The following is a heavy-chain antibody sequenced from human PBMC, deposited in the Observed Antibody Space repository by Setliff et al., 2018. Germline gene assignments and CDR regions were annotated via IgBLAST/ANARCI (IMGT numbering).Heavy chain of an antibody. J-gene: IGHJ4*02. V-gene: IGHV3-7*03. D-gene: IGHD6-6*01. CDR1: GLTFSTYW. CDR2: INQDGSQK. CDR3: ARWTARAVDY. Sequence: PGESLKISCAASGLTFSTYWMSWVRQAPGKGLEWVANINQDGSQKYYVGSVRGRFTISRDNAKSSLYLQMNSLRGEDTAVYYCARWTARAVDYWGQGTLVTVSS.